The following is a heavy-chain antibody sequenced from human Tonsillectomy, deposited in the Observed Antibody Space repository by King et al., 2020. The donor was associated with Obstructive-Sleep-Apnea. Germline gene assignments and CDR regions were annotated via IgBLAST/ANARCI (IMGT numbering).Heavy chain of an antibody. Sequence: QLQESGPGLVKPSETLSLTCTVSGGSISSYYWNWIRQPPGKGLEWVGYIYYSGSTNYNPSLKSRVIISVDTAQNQFSLKLSSVTAADTAVYYCARLRGTDSRATYWYFDLWGRGTLVSVSS. CDR3: ARLRGTDSRATYWYFDL. J-gene: IGHJ2*01. V-gene: IGHV4-59*08. CDR1: GGSISSYY. D-gene: IGHD3-16*01. CDR2: IYYSGST.